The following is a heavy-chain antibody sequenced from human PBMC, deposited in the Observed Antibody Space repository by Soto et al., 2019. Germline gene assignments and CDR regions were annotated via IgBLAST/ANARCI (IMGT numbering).Heavy chain of an antibody. D-gene: IGHD5-12*01. Sequence: GWLGGACAASGCTFSNAWMSWVRQAPGKGLEWVGLIKSKTDGGTTDYAAPVKGRFTISRDDSKNTLYLQMNSLKTEDTAAYYCTTGGLIPPNRGGYTPLGHYSYYGMDVWGQGTTVT. CDR1: GCTFSNAW. V-gene: IGHV3-15*01. J-gene: IGHJ6*02. CDR3: TTGGLIPPNRGGYTPLGHYSYYGMDV. CDR2: IKSKTDGGTT.